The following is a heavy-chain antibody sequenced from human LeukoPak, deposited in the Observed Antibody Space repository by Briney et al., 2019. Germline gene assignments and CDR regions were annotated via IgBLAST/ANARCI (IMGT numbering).Heavy chain of an antibody. Sequence: GGSLRLSCAASGFTFSTFGMHWLRQAPGKGLEWVALIYYDGSHKYSADSVKGRFTLSRDNAKNSLYLQMSSLRAEDTAVYYCARDYASDYWGQRTLVTVSS. V-gene: IGHV3-33*01. CDR1: GFTFSTFG. CDR2: IYYDGSHK. CDR3: ARDYASDY. J-gene: IGHJ4*02. D-gene: IGHD3-10*01.